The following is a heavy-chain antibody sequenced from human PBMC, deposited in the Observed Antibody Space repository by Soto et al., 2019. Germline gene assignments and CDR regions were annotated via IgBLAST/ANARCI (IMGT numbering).Heavy chain of an antibody. D-gene: IGHD5-18*01. CDR3: VLYSYSGWFDP. Sequence: EVQLVESGGGLVQPGGSLKLSCAASGFTFSGSAMHWVRQVSGKGLEWVGRIGSKAHSYATAYAASLKGRFTISRDDSKNTAYLQMNSLKTEDTAVYYCVLYSYSGWFDPWGQGTLVTVSS. CDR1: GFTFSGSA. V-gene: IGHV3-73*02. J-gene: IGHJ5*02. CDR2: IGSKAHSYAT.